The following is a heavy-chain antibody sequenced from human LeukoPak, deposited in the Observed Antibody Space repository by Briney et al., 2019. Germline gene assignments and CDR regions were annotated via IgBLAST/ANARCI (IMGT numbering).Heavy chain of an antibody. D-gene: IGHD3-10*01. V-gene: IGHV1-18*01. CDR3: ARYGTQITVVRGPIRDY. J-gene: IGHJ4*02. CDR1: GYTFTSYG. CDR2: ISAYNGNT. Sequence: GASVKVSCKASGYTFTSYGISWVRQAPGQGLEWMGWISAYNGNTNYAQKLQGRVTMTTDTSTSTAYMELRSLRSDDTAVYYGARYGTQITVVRGPIRDYWAQGPLVTVSP.